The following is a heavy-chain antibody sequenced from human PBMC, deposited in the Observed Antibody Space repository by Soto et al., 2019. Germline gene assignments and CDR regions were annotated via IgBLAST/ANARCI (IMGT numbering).Heavy chain of an antibody. CDR3: ARRTAYDFWSGYNPRRYYYYYYMDV. Sequence: PSETLSLTCTVSGGSISSYYWSWIRQPPGEGLEGIGDIYYSGSTNYNPSLKSRVTISVDTSKNQFSLKLSSVTAADTAVYYCARRTAYDFWSGYNPRRYYYYYYMDVWGKGTTVTVSS. D-gene: IGHD3-3*01. CDR2: IYYSGST. J-gene: IGHJ6*03. V-gene: IGHV4-59*08. CDR1: GGSISSYY.